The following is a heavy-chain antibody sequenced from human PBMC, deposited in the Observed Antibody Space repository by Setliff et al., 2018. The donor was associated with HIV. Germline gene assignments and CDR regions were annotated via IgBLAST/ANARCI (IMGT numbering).Heavy chain of an antibody. V-gene: IGHV4-39*07. CDR2: IYFSGNT. D-gene: IGHD2-21*02. J-gene: IGHJ4*02. CDR3: ARQGNIVVVTSFDY. CDR1: GGSISSSRYY. Sequence: ETLSLTCTVSGGSISSSRYYWGWIRQPPGKGLEWIASIYFSGNTRYNPSLKSRVTISVDTSKNQFSLRLNSVTAADTAVYYCARQGNIVVVTSFDYWGQGTLVTVSS.